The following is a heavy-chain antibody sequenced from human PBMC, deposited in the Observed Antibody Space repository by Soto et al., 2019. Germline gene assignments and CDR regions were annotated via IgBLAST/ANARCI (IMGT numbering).Heavy chain of an antibody. D-gene: IGHD2-21*01. CDR1: GVTIMSDY. CDR3: AIFGSKSFYYATDV. V-gene: IGHV4-59*01. CDR2: IYYSGST. Sequence: PSETLSLTCSVSGVTIMSDYWNWIRQPPGKGLEWIGSIYYSGSTNYNPSLKSRVTISIDTSNNQISLKLSSVTAADTAVYYCAIFGSKSFYYATDVWGQGTTVTVSS. J-gene: IGHJ6*02.